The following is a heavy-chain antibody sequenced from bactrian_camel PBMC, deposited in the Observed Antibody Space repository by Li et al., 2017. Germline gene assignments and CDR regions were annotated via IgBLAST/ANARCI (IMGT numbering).Heavy chain of an antibody. D-gene: IGHD6*01. Sequence: HVQLVESGGGLVQPGGSLRLSCAASGVSLGANWIHWVRQGPGKGLEWLSTIHSGDGRTRFIDSVKGRFTLSRDNTKNTLYLQLTSLKTDDTAMYYCARSPWYDPAVRGQGTQVTVS. CDR1: GVSLGANW. J-gene: IGHJ4*01. CDR2: IHSGDGRT. V-gene: IGHV3S1*01. CDR3: ARSPWYDPAV.